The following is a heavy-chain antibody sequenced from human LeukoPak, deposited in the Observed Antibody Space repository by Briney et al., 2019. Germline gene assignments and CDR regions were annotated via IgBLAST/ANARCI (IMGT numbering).Heavy chain of an antibody. D-gene: IGHD2-2*02. CDR3: ARDQLYCGGPTCYRTGDDS. V-gene: IGHV3-7*01. Sequence: GGSLRRSCAASGFTFSSYWMNWVRQAPGKGLEWVANMNHDGSEKYYIDSVKGRFTISRDNAKNSLYLQMNSLRAEDTAVYYCARDQLYCGGPTCYRTGDDSWGQGTLVTVSS. CDR2: MNHDGSEK. J-gene: IGHJ4*02. CDR1: GFTFSSYW.